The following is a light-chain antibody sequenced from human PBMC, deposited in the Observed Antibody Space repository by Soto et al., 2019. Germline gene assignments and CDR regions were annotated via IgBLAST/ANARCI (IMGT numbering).Light chain of an antibody. J-gene: IGKJ4*01. Sequence: DIQMTQSPSSLSASVGDRVTITFRASLPIRNYLAWYQQKPGTIPNLLIYAASTLQAGVPSRFSGSGSGPDFPLPISSLQPQAVAAYYCHKYNSAPHPFGGGTKVEIK. CDR1: LPIRNY. CDR3: HKYNSAPHP. V-gene: IGKV1-27*01. CDR2: AAS.